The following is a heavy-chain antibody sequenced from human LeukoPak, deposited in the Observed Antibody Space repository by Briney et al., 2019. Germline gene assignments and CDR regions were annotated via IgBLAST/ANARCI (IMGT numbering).Heavy chain of an antibody. CDR2: VSGSGGIT. V-gene: IGHV3-23*01. CDR3: AKGAYGMYV. CDR1: GFTFSNYA. Sequence: PGGSLRLSCAASGFTFSNYAMTWVRQAPGKGLEWVSSVSGSGGITYYADSVKGRFTISRDNSNNTLYLQMNSLRAEDTAVYYCAKGAYGMYVCGQGTTVTVSS. J-gene: IGHJ6*02.